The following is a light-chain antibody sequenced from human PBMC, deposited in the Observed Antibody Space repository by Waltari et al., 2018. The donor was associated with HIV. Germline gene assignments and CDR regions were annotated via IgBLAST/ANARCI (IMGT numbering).Light chain of an antibody. J-gene: IGKJ4*01. V-gene: IGKV1-39*01. Sequence: DIQMTQSPSSLSASVGDRGTITCRSSENINDYVNWYQQKAGNAPSLLIFGASHLQTGVPSRFSGSGSGTHFTLTISSLQPDDFATYYCQQSNLSPCTFGGGTRVE. CDR3: QQSNLSPCT. CDR2: GAS. CDR1: ENINDY.